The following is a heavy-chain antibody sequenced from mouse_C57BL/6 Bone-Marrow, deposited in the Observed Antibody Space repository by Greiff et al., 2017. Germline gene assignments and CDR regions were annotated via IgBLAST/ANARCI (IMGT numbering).Heavy chain of an antibody. CDR3: ARGYYGSSYRFLY. V-gene: IGHV1-69*01. Sequence: QVQLQQPGAELVMPAASVKLSCKASGYTFTSYWMHWVKQRPGQGLEWIGEIDPSDSYTNYNQKFKGKSTLTVDKSSSTAYMQLSSLTSEDSAVYYCARGYYGSSYRFLYWGQGTLVTVSA. CDR1: GYTFTSYW. D-gene: IGHD1-1*01. J-gene: IGHJ3*01. CDR2: IDPSDSYT.